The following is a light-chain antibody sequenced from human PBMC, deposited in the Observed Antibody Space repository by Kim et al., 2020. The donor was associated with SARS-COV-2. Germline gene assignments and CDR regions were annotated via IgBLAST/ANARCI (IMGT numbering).Light chain of an antibody. Sequence: SVGDTVTITGRASQSISSYLNWYQQKPGKAPKLLIYAATSLQSGVPSRFSGSGSGTDFTLTISSLQPEDFASYYCQQSYSTPRTFGQGTKVDIK. CDR2: AAT. V-gene: IGKV1-39*01. J-gene: IGKJ1*01. CDR3: QQSYSTPRT. CDR1: QSISSY.